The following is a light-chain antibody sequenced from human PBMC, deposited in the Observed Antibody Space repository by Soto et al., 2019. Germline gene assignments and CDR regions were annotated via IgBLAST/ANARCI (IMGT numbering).Light chain of an antibody. J-gene: IGKJ1*01. CDR2: AAS. CDR1: QGIRND. CDR3: LQHGTYPLT. Sequence: DIQMTQFPSSLSASVGDRVTITCRTSQGIRNDLAWYQQKPGKAPKRLIYAASSLQSGVPSRFGGSGSGTEFTGAMSSLEPEDFATFYCLQHGTYPLTFGQGTKVEIK. V-gene: IGKV1-17*01.